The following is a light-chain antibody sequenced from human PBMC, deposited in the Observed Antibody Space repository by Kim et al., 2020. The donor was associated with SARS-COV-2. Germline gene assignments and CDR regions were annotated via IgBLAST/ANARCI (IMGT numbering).Light chain of an antibody. CDR2: GAS. CDR1: QSVNSN. J-gene: IGKJ2*01. CDR3: QQYDNWPPYT. V-gene: IGKV3-15*01. Sequence: VSPGDALTLSCTASQSVNSNLAWDEQKRGQSPTLLIYGASTRATGVPARFSGRGFGTEFTFTISSLQSEDFAVYYCQQYDNWPPYTFGQGTKLEI.